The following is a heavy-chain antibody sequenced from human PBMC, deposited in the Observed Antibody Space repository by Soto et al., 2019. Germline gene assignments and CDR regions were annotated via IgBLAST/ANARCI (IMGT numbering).Heavy chain of an antibody. J-gene: IGHJ4*02. V-gene: IGHV4-59*01. Sequence: SETLSLTCAISGGSISVYYWSWIRQSPRQGLEWIGYVYDNGRPYYSPSLKSRVTISADTSKNQISLKLTSATAADTAVYYCARGVGSSPPRYWGRGTLVTVSS. CDR3: ARGVGSSPPRY. D-gene: IGHD3-9*01. CDR2: VYDNGRP. CDR1: GGSISVYY.